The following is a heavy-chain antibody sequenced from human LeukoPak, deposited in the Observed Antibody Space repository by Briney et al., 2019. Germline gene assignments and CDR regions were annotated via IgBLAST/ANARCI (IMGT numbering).Heavy chain of an antibody. Sequence: PSETLSLTCDVSGGSITQTNYWTWVRQPPGKGLEWIGEVNLQGSTNYNPALMRRVAISVDTSANHVSLQLTSVTAADTAVYYCARGGLDSNGYWTAFDIWGQGTMVTVSS. J-gene: IGHJ3*02. CDR1: GGSITQTNY. D-gene: IGHD3-22*01. V-gene: IGHV4-4*02. CDR2: VNLQGST. CDR3: ARGGLDSNGYWTAFDI.